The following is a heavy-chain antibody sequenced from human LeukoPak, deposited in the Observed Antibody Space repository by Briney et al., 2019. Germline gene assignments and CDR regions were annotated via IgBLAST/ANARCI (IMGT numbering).Heavy chain of an antibody. Sequence: SAPLSLTCTFSGGSISSSSYYWGWIRQPPGKGLGWIWSIYYRGITYYNPSLKSRVTISVDTSKNQFSLKLSSVTAADTAVYYCARQGAGGYQYYYYMDVWGKGTTVTVSS. CDR3: ARQGAGGYQYYYYMDV. V-gene: IGHV4-39*01. CDR1: GGSISSSSYY. D-gene: IGHD2-8*02. CDR2: IYYRGIT. J-gene: IGHJ6*03.